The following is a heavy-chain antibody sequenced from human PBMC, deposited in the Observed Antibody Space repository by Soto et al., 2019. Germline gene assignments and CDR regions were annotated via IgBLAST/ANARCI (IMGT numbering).Heavy chain of an antibody. Sequence: QVQLQESGPGLVKPSQTLSLTCTVSGGSISSGGYYWSWIRQHPGKGLEWIGYIYYSGSTYYNPSLKSRVTIAVDTSKNQFSLKLSSVTAADTAVYYCARDSSGSNWFDPWGQGTLVTVSS. V-gene: IGHV4-31*03. CDR3: ARDSSGSNWFDP. J-gene: IGHJ5*02. CDR1: GGSISSGGYY. CDR2: IYYSGST. D-gene: IGHD6-19*01.